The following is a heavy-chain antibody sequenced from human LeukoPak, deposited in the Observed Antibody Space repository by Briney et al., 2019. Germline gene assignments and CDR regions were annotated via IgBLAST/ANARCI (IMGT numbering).Heavy chain of an antibody. D-gene: IGHD3-10*02. J-gene: IGHJ6*04. CDR3: AELGITMIGGV. Sequence: RGSLRLSCAASGFTFSSYEMNWVRQAPGKGLEWVSDISSSGSTIYYADSVKGRFTISRDNAKNSLYLQMNSLRAEDTAVYYCAELGITMIGGVWGKGTTVTISS. CDR2: ISSSGSTI. V-gene: IGHV3-48*03. CDR1: GFTFSSYE.